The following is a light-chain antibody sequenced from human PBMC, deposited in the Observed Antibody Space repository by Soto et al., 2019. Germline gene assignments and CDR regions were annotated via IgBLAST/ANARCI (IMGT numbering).Light chain of an antibody. CDR3: QQYGSSPGWT. Sequence: EIVMTQSPATLSVSPGERATLSCRASQSVSSNLAWYQQKPGQAPRLLIYGASSRATGIPDRFSGSGSGTDFTLTISRLEPEDFAVYYCQQYGSSPGWTFGQGTKVDI. CDR2: GAS. CDR1: QSVSSN. J-gene: IGKJ1*01. V-gene: IGKV3-20*01.